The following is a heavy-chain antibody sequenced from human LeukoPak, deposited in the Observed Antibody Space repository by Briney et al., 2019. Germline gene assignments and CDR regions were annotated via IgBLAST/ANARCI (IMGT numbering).Heavy chain of an antibody. V-gene: IGHV4-59*08. J-gene: IGHJ4*02. CDR1: GGSISSYY. CDR3: ARLSYDFWSGYPEAYYFDY. D-gene: IGHD3-3*01. Sequence: SETLSLTCTVSGGSISSYYWSWIRQPPGKGLEWIGYIYYSGSTDYNPSLKSRVTISIHTSKNQFSLKLSSVTAADTAVYYCARLSYDFWSGYPEAYYFDYWGQGTLVTVSS. CDR2: IYYSGST.